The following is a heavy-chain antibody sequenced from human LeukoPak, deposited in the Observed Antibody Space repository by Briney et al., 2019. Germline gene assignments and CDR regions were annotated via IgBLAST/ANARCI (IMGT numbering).Heavy chain of an antibody. CDR2: IYYSGST. Sequence: SETLSLTCTVSGGSISSYYWSWIRQPPGKGLEWIGYIYYSGSTNYNPSLKSRVTISVDTSKNQFSLKLSSVTAADTAVYYCARAPRARYSGYDGEYFDYWGQGTLVTVSS. CDR1: GGSISSYY. D-gene: IGHD5-12*01. J-gene: IGHJ4*02. CDR3: ARAPRARYSGYDGEYFDY. V-gene: IGHV4-59*08.